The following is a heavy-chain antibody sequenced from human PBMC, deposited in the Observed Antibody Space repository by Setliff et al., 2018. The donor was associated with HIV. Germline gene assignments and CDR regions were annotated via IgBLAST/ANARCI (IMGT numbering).Heavy chain of an antibody. CDR2: IHWNDAN. D-gene: IGHD2-8*02. CDR3: VHRVVWGGLDV. CDR1: GFSLTTSGVG. Sequence: SGPTLVNPTQTLTLTCAFSGFSLTTSGVGVGWIRQPPGKALEWLAVIHWNDANHYSPSLKTRLSITKDASKNQMVLTMTNMDPVDTATYYCVHRVVWGGLDVWGQGTTVTVSS. V-gene: IGHV2-5*01. J-gene: IGHJ6*02.